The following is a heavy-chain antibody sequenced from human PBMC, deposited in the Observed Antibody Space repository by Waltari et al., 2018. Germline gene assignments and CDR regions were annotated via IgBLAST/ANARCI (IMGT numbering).Heavy chain of an antibody. CDR3: ARAITGTNYYYYYGMDV. Sequence: QVQLVQSGAEVKKPGASVKVSCKASGYTFTSYDINWVRQALGQGLEWMGWINPNMGGTNYAQKFQGMVTMTRDTSSSTAYMELSRLRSDDTAVYYCARAITGTNYYYYYGMDVWGQGTTVTVSS. J-gene: IGHJ6*02. CDR1: GYTFTSYD. D-gene: IGHD1-20*01. CDR2: INPNMGGT. V-gene: IGHV1-2*02.